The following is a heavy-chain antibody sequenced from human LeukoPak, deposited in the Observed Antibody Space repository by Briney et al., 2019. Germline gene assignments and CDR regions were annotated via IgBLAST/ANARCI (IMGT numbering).Heavy chain of an antibody. CDR3: ARHGPGYSSLNAMDV. J-gene: IGHJ6*03. Sequence: GESLKISCKGSGYSFTSYWIGWVRQMPGKGLEWMGIIYPGDSDTRYSPSFQGQVTISADKSISTAYLQWSSLKASDTAMYYCARHGPGYSSLNAMDVWGKGTTVTVSS. V-gene: IGHV5-51*01. CDR1: GYSFTSYW. D-gene: IGHD6-13*01. CDR2: IYPGDSDT.